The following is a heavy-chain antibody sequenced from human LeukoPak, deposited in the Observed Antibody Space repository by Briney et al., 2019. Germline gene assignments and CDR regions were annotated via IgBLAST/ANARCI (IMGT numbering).Heavy chain of an antibody. Sequence: GGSLRLSCAASEVTFSIYWMHWVCQAPGKGLVWVSRISSDGRSTNYADSVKGRFTISRDNAKNTLYLQMNSLRAEDTAVYYCARGHADYSGGALGIWGQGTMVTVSS. CDR3: ARGHADYSGGALGI. V-gene: IGHV3-74*01. CDR1: EVTFSIYW. D-gene: IGHD6-19*01. J-gene: IGHJ3*02. CDR2: ISSDGRST.